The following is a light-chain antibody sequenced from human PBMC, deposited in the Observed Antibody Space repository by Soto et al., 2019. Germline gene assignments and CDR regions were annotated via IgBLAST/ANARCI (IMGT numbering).Light chain of an antibody. CDR2: DVS. CDR3: SSYTSSSTLVV. CDR1: SSDVGGYNY. J-gene: IGLJ2*01. V-gene: IGLV2-14*01. Sequence: QSALTQPASGSGSPGQSITISCTGTSSDVGGYNYVSWYQQHPGKAPKLMIYDVSNRPSGVSNRFSGSKSGNTASLTISGLQAEDEDDYYCSSYTSSSTLVVFGGGTKLTAL.